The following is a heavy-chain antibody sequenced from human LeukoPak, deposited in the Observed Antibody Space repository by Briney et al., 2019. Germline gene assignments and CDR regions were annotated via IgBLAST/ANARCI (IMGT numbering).Heavy chain of an antibody. CDR3: ARHYSLLWFDP. J-gene: IGHJ5*02. CDR2: INHSGST. V-gene: IGHV4-34*01. CDR1: GGSFSGYY. Sequence: SSETLSLTCAVYGGSFSGYYWSWIRQPPGKGLEWIGEINHSGSTNYNPSLKSRVTISVDTSKNQFSLKLSSVTAADTAVYYCARHYSLLWFDPWGQGTLVTVSS. D-gene: IGHD2-15*01.